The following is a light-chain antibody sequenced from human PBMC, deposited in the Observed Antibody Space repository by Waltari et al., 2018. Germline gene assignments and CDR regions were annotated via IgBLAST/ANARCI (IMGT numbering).Light chain of an antibody. CDR2: KDS. Sequence: TQPPSLSVSPGQTARITCSGDALSKQYAHWHQQRPGLAPVLVIYKDSERPSGIPERFSGSSSGTTVTLTISGVQAEDEADYYCQSADSSGSVVFGGGTKLTVL. CDR1: ALSKQY. CDR3: QSADSSGSVV. J-gene: IGLJ2*01. V-gene: IGLV3-25*03.